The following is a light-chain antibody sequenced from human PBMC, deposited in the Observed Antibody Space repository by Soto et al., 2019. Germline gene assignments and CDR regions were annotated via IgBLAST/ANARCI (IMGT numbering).Light chain of an antibody. CDR2: DAS. Sequence: EIVLTQSPATLSLSPGERVTLSCRASQSVSSYFAWYQQKPGQAHRLLIYDASNRATGIPARFSGSGSGTDFTLTISSLEPEDFAVYYCQQRSNGPFTFGQGTRLEIK. J-gene: IGKJ5*01. V-gene: IGKV3-11*01. CDR1: QSVSSY. CDR3: QQRSNGPFT.